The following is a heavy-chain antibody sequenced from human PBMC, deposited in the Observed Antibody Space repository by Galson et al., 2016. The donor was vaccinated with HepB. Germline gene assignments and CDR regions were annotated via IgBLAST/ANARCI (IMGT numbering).Heavy chain of an antibody. V-gene: IGHV6-1*01. Sequence: CAISGDSVSSNSAAWHWIRQSPSRGLEWLGRTYYRSKWYNDYAVSVKSRIAINPDTSKNQFSLQLNSVTPEDTAVYYCAREATVTRGAFDMWGQGTVVTVSS. CDR3: AREATVTRGAFDM. J-gene: IGHJ3*02. CDR2: TYYRSKWYN. CDR1: GDSVSSNSAA. D-gene: IGHD4-17*01.